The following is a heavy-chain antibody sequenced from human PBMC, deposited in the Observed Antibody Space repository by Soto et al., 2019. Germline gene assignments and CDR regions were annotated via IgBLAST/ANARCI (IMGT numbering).Heavy chain of an antibody. CDR2: IYYSGST. Sequence: SETLSLTCTVSGGSISSGGYYWSWIRQHPGKGLEWIGYIYYSGSTYYNPSLKSRVTISVDTSKNQFSLKLSSVTAADTAVYYCARDYRSYDFWSGFGRMDVWGQGTTVTVSS. CDR1: GGSISSGGYY. V-gene: IGHV4-31*03. D-gene: IGHD3-3*01. J-gene: IGHJ6*02. CDR3: ARDYRSYDFWSGFGRMDV.